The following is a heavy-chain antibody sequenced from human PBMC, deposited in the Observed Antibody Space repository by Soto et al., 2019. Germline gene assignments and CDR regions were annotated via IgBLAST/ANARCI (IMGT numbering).Heavy chain of an antibody. CDR2: IWHDGSQE. J-gene: IGHJ4*02. CDR1: GFTFSSHG. Sequence: PGGSLRLSCAASGFTFSSHGMHWVRQAPGKVLEWVAVIWHDGSQEYYADSVRGRFTISRDNSKNTVYLQMNSLRAEDTAVYYCARPHTYYYDTSGYPLDYWGQGTLVTGSS. D-gene: IGHD3-22*01. V-gene: IGHV3-33*01. CDR3: ARPHTYYYDTSGYPLDY.